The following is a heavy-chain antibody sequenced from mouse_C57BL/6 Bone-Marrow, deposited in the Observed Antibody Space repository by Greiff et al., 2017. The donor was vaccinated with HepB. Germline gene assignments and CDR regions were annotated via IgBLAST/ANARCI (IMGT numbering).Heavy chain of an antibody. J-gene: IGHJ2*01. CDR2: IHPNSGST. CDR1: GYTFTSYW. D-gene: IGHD6-5*01. Sequence: QVQLQQPGAELVKPGASVKLSCKASGYTFTSYWMHWVKQRPGQGLEWIGMIHPNSGSTNDNEKFKSKATLTVDKSSSTAYMQLSSLTSEDSAVYYCAAYGYYFDYWGQGTTLTVSS. CDR3: AAYGYYFDY. V-gene: IGHV1-64*01.